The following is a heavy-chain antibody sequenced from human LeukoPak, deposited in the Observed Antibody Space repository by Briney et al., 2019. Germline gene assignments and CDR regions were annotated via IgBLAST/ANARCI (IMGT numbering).Heavy chain of an antibody. V-gene: IGHV3-9*01. CDR1: GFTFDDYA. D-gene: IGHD6-13*01. Sequence: GGSLRLSCAASGFTFDDYAMHWVRQAPGKGLEWVSGISWNSGSIGYADSVKGRFTISRDNAKNSLYLQMNSLRAEDTAVYYCARDLGSSSWSADYWGQGTLVTVSS. CDR3: ARDLGSSSWSADY. CDR2: ISWNSGSI. J-gene: IGHJ4*02.